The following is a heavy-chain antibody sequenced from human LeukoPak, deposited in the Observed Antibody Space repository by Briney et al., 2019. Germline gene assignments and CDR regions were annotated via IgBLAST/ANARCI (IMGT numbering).Heavy chain of an antibody. V-gene: IGHV1-18*01. CDR3: ARTKNLWFGELFNY. CDR1: GYTFNSYG. D-gene: IGHD3-10*01. Sequence: ASVKVSCKASGYTFNSYGISWVRQAPGQGLEWMGWISAYKGNTNYAQKFQGRVTMTTDTSTSTAYMELRSLRSDDTAVYYCARTKNLWFGELFNYWGQGTLVTVSS. CDR2: ISAYKGNT. J-gene: IGHJ4*02.